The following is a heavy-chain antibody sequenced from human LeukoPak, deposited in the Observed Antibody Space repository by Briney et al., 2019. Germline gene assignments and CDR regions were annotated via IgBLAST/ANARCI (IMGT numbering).Heavy chain of an antibody. CDR3: ARGRMVRGASYYFDY. Sequence: ASETLSLTCTVSGGSISSYYWSWLRQPPGKGLEWIGYIYYSGSTNYNPSLKSRVTISVDTSKNQFSLKLSSVTAADTAVYYCARGRMVRGASYYFDYWGQGTLVTVSS. D-gene: IGHD3-10*01. J-gene: IGHJ4*02. V-gene: IGHV4-59*01. CDR1: GGSISSYY. CDR2: IYYSGST.